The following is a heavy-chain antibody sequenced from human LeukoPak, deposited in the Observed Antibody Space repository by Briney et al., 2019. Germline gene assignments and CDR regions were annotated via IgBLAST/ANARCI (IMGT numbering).Heavy chain of an antibody. CDR1: GGSISSGSYY. CDR3: ARAPEYGLYYFDY. Sequence: SETLSLTCTVSGGSISSGSYYWSWTRQPAGKGLEWIGRIYTSGSTYYNPSFKSRVSISVDTSKNQFSLKLTSVTAADTAVYYCARAPEYGLYYFDYWGQGTLVTVSS. D-gene: IGHD1-14*01. V-gene: IGHV4-61*02. CDR2: IYTSGST. J-gene: IGHJ4*02.